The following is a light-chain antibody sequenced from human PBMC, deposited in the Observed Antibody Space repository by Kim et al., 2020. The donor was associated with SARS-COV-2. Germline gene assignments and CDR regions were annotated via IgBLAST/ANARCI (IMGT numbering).Light chain of an antibody. CDR1: QSVFSN. J-gene: IGKJ1*01. V-gene: IGKV3-15*01. CDR3: QQYNLWPPWT. Sequence: EIVMTQSPATLSVSPGERATLSCRASQSVFSNLAWYQQKPGQAPRLLIYGASTRATGIPARFSGSGSGTEFTLTISSLQSEDFAVYYCQQYNLWPPWTFGQGTKVDIK. CDR2: GAS.